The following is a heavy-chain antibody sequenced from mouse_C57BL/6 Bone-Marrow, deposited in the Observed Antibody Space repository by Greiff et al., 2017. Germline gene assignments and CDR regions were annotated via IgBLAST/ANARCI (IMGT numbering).Heavy chain of an antibody. V-gene: IGHV1-9*01. Sequence: VQLQQSGAELMKPGASVKLSCKATGYTFTGYWIEWVKQRPGHGLEWIGEIVPGSGSTNYNEKFKGKATFTADTSSNTAYMQLSSLTTEDSALYYCASGLIASDGGAWFAYWGQGTLLTVSA. J-gene: IGHJ3*01. CDR3: ASGLIASDGGAWFAY. D-gene: IGHD2-13*01. CDR2: IVPGSGST. CDR1: GYTFTGYW.